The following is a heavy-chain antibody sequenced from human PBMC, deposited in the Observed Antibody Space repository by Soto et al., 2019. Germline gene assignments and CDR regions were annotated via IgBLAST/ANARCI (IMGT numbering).Heavy chain of an antibody. J-gene: IGHJ4*02. V-gene: IGHV3-7*03. CDR3: ARDLGGTWDC. CDR2: IKEGGNAK. CDR1: GLTLSSYW. D-gene: IGHD1-26*01. Sequence: PGGSLRLSCAASGLTLSSYWMSWVRQAPGKGLEWVANIKEGGNAKYYVDSVKGRFTISRDNAKNSLYLQMNSLRAEDTAVEYCARDLGGTWDCWGQGTLVSVSS.